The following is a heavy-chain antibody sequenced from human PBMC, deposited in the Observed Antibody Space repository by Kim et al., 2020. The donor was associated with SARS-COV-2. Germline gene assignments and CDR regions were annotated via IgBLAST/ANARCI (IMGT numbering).Heavy chain of an antibody. Sequence: SETLSLTCTVSGASISNSYYYWGWFRQPPGKGLEWVGTTHYSGSTYYNSSLKSRVTISVDTSKNQFSLKLSSVTAADTAVYYCARQYCSGASCFRVLDVWGQGSTVTVSS. CDR3: ARQYCSGASCFRVLDV. V-gene: IGHV4-39*01. CDR2: THYSGST. D-gene: IGHD2-15*01. CDR1: GASISNSYYY. J-gene: IGHJ6*02.